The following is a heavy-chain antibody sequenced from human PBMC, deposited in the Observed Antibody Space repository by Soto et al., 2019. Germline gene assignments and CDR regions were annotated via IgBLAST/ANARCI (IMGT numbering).Heavy chain of an antibody. CDR2: ISSTTNYI. CDR1: GFTFTRYS. J-gene: IGHJ4*02. CDR3: ARESEDLTSNFDY. Sequence: SLRLSCAASGFTFTRYSMSWVRQAPGKGLEWVSSISSTTNYIYYGDSMKGRFTISRDNAKNSLYLEMNSLRAEDTAVYYCARESEDLTSNFDYWGQGTLVTVSS. V-gene: IGHV3-21*06.